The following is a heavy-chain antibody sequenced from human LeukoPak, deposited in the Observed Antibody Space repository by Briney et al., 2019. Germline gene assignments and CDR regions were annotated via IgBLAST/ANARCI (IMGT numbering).Heavy chain of an antibody. CDR2: IYYSGSA. CDR1: GGSIRSYY. Sequence: SETLSLTCTVSGGSIRSYYWTWIRQPPGQGLEWLAYIYYSGSANYNPSLKSRVTISVDTSKNQFSLKLRSVTAADTAIYYCARLPPIAGRTARFDYWGQGTLVTVSS. V-gene: IGHV4-59*08. CDR3: ARLPPIAGRTARFDY. J-gene: IGHJ4*02. D-gene: IGHD6-6*01.